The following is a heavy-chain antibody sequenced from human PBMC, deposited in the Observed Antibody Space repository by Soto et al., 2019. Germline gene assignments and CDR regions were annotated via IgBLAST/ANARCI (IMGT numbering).Heavy chain of an antibody. CDR3: AXFWSGYVPPSYYYGMDV. D-gene: IGHD3-3*01. J-gene: IGHJ6*02. CDR1: GYTLTELS. CDR2: FDPEDGET. Sequence: VASVKVSCKVSGYTLTELSMHWVRQAPGKGLEWMGGFDPEDGETIYAQKFQGRVTMTEDTSTDTAYMELSSLRSEDTAVYYCAXFWSGYVPPSYYYGMDVWGQGTTVTVSS. V-gene: IGHV1-24*01.